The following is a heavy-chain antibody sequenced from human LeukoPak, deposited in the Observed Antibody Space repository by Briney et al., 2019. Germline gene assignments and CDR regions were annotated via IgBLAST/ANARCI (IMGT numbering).Heavy chain of an antibody. CDR1: GGSISSGDYY. CDR2: IYYSGST. D-gene: IGHD4-17*01. CDR3: ARAYGELDY. J-gene: IGHJ4*02. Sequence: ESSETLSLTCTVSGGSISSGDYYWSWIRQPPGKGLEWIGYIYYSGSTYYNPSLKNRVTILVDTSKNQFSLKLSSVTAADTAVYYCARAYGELDYWGQGTLVTVSS. V-gene: IGHV4-30-4*01.